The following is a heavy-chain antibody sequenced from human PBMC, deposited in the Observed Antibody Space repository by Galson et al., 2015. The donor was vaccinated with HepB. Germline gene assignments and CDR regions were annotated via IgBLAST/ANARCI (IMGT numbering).Heavy chain of an antibody. CDR2: IYYRGTT. J-gene: IGHJ6*02. V-gene: IGHV4-4*02. Sequence: ETLSLTCAVSGGAISGNYWCSWVRQPPGKGLEWIAEIYYRGTTNYNPSLKSRVTISVDKSGNQCSLKLSSVTAADTAVYYCTHTMDVWGQGTTVTVSS. CDR3: THTMDV. CDR1: GGAISGNYW.